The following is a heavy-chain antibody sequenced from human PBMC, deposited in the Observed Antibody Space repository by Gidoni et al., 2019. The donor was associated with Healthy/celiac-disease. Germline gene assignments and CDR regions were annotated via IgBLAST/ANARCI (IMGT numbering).Heavy chain of an antibody. V-gene: IGHV3-30*18. CDR3: AKDQGPEYDYYYYGMDV. CDR2: ISYDGSKK. CDR1: GFTFSRYG. Sequence: QVQLVESGGGVVQPGRSLRLSCAASGFTFSRYGMHWVRQAPGKGLEWVAVISYDGSKKYYADSVKGRFTISRDNFKNTLYLQMNSLRAEDTAVYYCAKDQGPEYDYYYYGMDVWGQGTTVTVSS. D-gene: IGHD6-6*01. J-gene: IGHJ6*02.